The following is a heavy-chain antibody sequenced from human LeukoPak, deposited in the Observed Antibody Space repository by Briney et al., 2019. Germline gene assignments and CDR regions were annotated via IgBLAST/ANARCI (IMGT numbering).Heavy chain of an antibody. CDR2: IYYSGST. Sequence: PSETLSLTCTVSAGSISSYYWSWIRQPPGKGLEWIGYIYYSGSTNYNPSLKSRVTISVDTSKNQFSLKLSSVTAADTAMYYCARHARSGWFFFDYWGQGTLVTVSS. D-gene: IGHD6-19*01. CDR1: AGSISSYY. V-gene: IGHV4-59*08. J-gene: IGHJ4*02. CDR3: ARHARSGWFFFDY.